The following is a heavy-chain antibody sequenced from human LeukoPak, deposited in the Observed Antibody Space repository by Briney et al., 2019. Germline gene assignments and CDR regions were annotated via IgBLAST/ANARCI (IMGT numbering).Heavy chain of an antibody. J-gene: IGHJ4*02. Sequence: SETLSLTCIVSVISISSSSDYWGWIRQPPGKGLEWIGSIYYSGRTHYNLSLKSRVTMSVDTSKNQFSLKLSSVTAADTAVYYCAKCRKFYTDSSGYCNYFDYWGQGTLVTASS. V-gene: IGHV4-39*01. CDR1: VISISSSSDY. D-gene: IGHD3-22*01. CDR3: AKCRKFYTDSSGYCNYFDY. CDR2: IYYSGRT.